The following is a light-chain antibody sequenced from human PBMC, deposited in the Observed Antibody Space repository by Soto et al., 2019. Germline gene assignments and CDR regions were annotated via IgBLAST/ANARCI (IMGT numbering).Light chain of an antibody. CDR3: QQYNKWPIT. CDR2: GAS. V-gene: IGKV3-15*01. Sequence: IVLTQSPGTLSLPPGERATLSCRATQSVRSSLAWYLQQPGQAPRLLIYGASTRATGIPARFSGGGSGTEFTLTISSLQSEDSAFYYCQQYNKWPITFGQGTRLEIK. CDR1: QSVRSS. J-gene: IGKJ5*01.